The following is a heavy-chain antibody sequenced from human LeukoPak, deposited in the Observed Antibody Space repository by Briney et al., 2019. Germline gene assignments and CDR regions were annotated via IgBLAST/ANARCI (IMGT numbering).Heavy chain of an antibody. CDR2: ISGSGGST. D-gene: IGHD3-10*02. Sequence: AGGSLRLSCAASGFTFSSYGMSWVRQAPGRGLGWVSAISGSGGSTYYADSVKGRFTISRDNAKNSLYLQMNSLRAEDTAVYYCAELGITMIGGVWGKGTTVTISS. CDR1: GFTFSSYG. J-gene: IGHJ6*04. V-gene: IGHV3-23*01. CDR3: AELGITMIGGV.